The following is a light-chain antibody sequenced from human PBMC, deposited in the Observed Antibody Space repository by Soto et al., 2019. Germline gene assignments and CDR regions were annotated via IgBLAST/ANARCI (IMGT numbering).Light chain of an antibody. CDR3: QHYDSYPYT. Sequence: DFQMTQSPSTLSASVGDRVTITCRASQRISTWLAWYQQKPGKAPNLLIYKASTLETGVPSRFSGSGSGTEFTLTITSLQPDDFATYDCQHYDSYPYTFGQGTKLEIK. CDR2: KAS. CDR1: QRISTW. V-gene: IGKV1-5*03. J-gene: IGKJ2*01.